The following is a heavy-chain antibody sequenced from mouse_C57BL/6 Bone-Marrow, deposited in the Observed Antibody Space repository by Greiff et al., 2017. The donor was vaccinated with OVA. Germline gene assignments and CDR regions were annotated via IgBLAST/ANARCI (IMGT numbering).Heavy chain of an antibody. D-gene: IGHD1-1*01. Sequence: EVKVVESGGGLVKPGGSLKLSCAASGFTFSDYGMRWVRQAPEKGLEWVAYISSGSSTIYYADTVKGRFTISRDNAKNTLFLQMTSLRSEDTAMYYCARGSSPYAMDYWGQGTSVTVSS. CDR3: ARGSSPYAMDY. CDR2: ISSGSSTI. V-gene: IGHV5-17*01. CDR1: GFTFSDYG. J-gene: IGHJ4*01.